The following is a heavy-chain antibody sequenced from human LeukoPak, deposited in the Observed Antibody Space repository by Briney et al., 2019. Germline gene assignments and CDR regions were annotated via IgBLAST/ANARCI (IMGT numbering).Heavy chain of an antibody. V-gene: IGHV4-4*02. CDR1: GGSISSSNW. CDR2: IYHSGST. Sequence: PSGTLSLTCAVSGGSISSSNWWSWVRQPPGKGLEWIGEIYHSGSTNYNPSLKSRVTISVDKSKNQFSLKLSSVTAADTAVYYCARVEDSSGYYYPGLGVWDFDIWGQGTMVTVSS. J-gene: IGHJ3*02. CDR3: ARVEDSSGYYYPGLGVWDFDI. D-gene: IGHD3-22*01.